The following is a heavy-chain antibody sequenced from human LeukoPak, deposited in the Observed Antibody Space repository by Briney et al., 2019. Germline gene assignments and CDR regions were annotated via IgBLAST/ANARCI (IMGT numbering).Heavy chain of an antibody. CDR2: INHSGST. Sequence: SETLSLTCAVYGGSFSGYYWSWIRQPPGKGLEWIGEINHSGSTNYNPSLKSRVTISVDTSKNQFSLELSSVTAADTAVYYCARDQDYGDYTGVDYWGQGTLVTVSS. CDR3: ARDQDYGDYTGVDY. V-gene: IGHV4-34*01. CDR1: GGSFSGYY. J-gene: IGHJ4*02. D-gene: IGHD4-17*01.